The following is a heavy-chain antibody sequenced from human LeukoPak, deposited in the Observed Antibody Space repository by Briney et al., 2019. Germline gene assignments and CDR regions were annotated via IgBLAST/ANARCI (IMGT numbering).Heavy chain of an antibody. CDR3: AELGITMIGGV. D-gene: IGHD3-10*02. CDR2: TSSSDAGT. V-gene: IGHV3-23*01. J-gene: IGHJ6*04. CDR1: GFTLSTYA. Sequence: GGSLRLSCAASGFTLSTYAMSWVRQTPGKGLEWVAATSSSDAGTYHADSVRGRFTISRDNSKNTLYLQMNSLRAEDTAVYYCAELGITMIGGVWGKGTTVTISS.